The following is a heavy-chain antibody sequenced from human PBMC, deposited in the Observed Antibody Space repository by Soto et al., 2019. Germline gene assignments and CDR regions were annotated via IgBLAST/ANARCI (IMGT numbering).Heavy chain of an antibody. Sequence: EVQLVESGGALVQRGGSLGLSCAASGFTFGDYWMSWVRQAPGKGLEWVAHIKKDGSEKYYVDSVKGRFTVSRDNAEKSLFLQMNSLRAEDMAVYYCAKLGSGYYTGLYFEYWGQGTLVTVSS. CDR1: GFTFGDYW. CDR2: IKKDGSEK. D-gene: IGHD3-3*01. J-gene: IGHJ4*02. V-gene: IGHV3-7*03. CDR3: AKLGSGYYTGLYFEY.